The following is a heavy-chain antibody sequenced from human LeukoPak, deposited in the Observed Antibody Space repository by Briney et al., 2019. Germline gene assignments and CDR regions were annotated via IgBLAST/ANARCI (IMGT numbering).Heavy chain of an antibody. CDR3: ARLIRWYGMDV. J-gene: IGHJ6*02. CDR1: GGSISSYY. CDR2: IYYSGST. V-gene: IGHV4-59*08. Sequence: SETLSLTCTVSGGSISSYYWSWIRQPPGKGLEWIGYIYYSGSTNYNPSLKSRVTISVDTSKNQFSLKLSSVTAADTAVYYCARLIRWYGMDVRGQGTTVTVSS. D-gene: IGHD4-23*01.